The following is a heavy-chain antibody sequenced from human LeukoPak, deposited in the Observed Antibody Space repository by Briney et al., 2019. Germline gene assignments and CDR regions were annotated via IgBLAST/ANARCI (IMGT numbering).Heavy chain of an antibody. J-gene: IGHJ6*02. CDR3: ARDLEVSSSSVALGTAGLKYYYYGMDV. CDR1: GYTFTGYY. CDR2: INPNSGGT. D-gene: IGHD2-21*02. V-gene: IGHV1-2*02. Sequence: ASVKVSCKASGYTFTGYYMHWVRQAPEQGLEWMGWINPNSGGTNYAQKFQGRVTMTRDTSISTAYMELSRLRSDDTAVYYCARDLEVSSSSVALGTAGLKYYYYGMDVWGQGTAVTVSS.